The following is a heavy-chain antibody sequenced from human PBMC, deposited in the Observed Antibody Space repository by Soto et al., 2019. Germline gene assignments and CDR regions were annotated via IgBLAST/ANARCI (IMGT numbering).Heavy chain of an antibody. Sequence: QVQLHQWGAGLLKPSETLSLTCAVNGGSFSNDYWSWIRQPPGKGLEWIGDINPRGGANYKPSLNSQVTISVHTAKDQYPLRLTSLTAADTALYYCARTFDPWGRGTQITVPS. CDR1: GGSFSNDY. CDR2: INPRGGA. V-gene: IGHV4-34*01. CDR3: ARTFDP. J-gene: IGHJ2*01.